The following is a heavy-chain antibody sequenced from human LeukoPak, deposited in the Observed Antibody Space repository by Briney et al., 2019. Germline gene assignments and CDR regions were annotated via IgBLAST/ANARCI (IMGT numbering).Heavy chain of an antibody. Sequence: ASVRVSCKASGYPFSAHFLNWVRQAPGQGLEWMGNIDTTTGNPRYAQDFTGRFVFSLDTSVSTAYLQITSLKADDTAAYYCVRGTPTPGMDYWGQGTQVTVSS. CDR2: IDTTTGNP. CDR1: GYPFSAHF. D-gene: IGHD3-10*01. CDR3: VRGTPTPGMDY. J-gene: IGHJ4*02. V-gene: IGHV7-4-1*02.